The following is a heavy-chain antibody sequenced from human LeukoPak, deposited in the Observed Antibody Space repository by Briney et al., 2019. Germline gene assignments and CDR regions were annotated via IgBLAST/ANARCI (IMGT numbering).Heavy chain of an antibody. Sequence: PSETLSLTCTVSGGSISSSSYYWGWIRQPPGKGLEWIGSIYYSGSTYYNPSLKSRVTISVDTSKNQFSLKLSSVTAADTAVYYCARVYRRVSYWGQGTLVTVSS. CDR3: ARVYRRVSY. CDR2: IYYSGST. J-gene: IGHJ4*02. D-gene: IGHD3-16*02. CDR1: GGSISSSSYY. V-gene: IGHV4-39*07.